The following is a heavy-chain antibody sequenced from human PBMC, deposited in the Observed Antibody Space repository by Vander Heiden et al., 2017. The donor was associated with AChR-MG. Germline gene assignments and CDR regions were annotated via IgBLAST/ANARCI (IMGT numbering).Heavy chain of an antibody. Sequence: EVQLVQSGDAVKKPGESLKISCTGSGYSCTKYWIGWVRQMPGKGLEWIGIISPGDSDTKDSPSFQGQVTISADRSINTAYLQWGSLKASDTAIYYCARHRSTTWPNDFFDSWGQGTLVAVSS. J-gene: IGHJ4*02. D-gene: IGHD3-3*01. CDR2: ISPGDSDT. CDR3: ARHRSTTWPNDFFDS. V-gene: IGHV5-51*01. CDR1: GYSCTKYW.